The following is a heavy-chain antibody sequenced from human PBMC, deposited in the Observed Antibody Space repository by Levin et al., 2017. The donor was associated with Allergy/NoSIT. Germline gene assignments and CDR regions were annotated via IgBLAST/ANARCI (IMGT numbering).Heavy chain of an antibody. D-gene: IGHD3-10*01. V-gene: IGHV4-30-4*01. J-gene: IGHJ5*02. Sequence: SETLSLTCTVSGGSISSGDYYWSWIRQPPGKGLEWIGYIYYSGSTYYNPSLKSRVTISVDTSKNQFSLKLSSVTAADTAVYYCARVGREIRYYYGSGSHLFDPWGQGTLVTVSS. CDR1: GGSISSGDYY. CDR3: ARVGREIRYYYGSGSHLFDP. CDR2: IYYSGST.